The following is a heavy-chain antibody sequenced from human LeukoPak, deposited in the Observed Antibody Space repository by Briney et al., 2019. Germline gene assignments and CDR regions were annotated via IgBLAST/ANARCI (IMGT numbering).Heavy chain of an antibody. CDR3: ARYPTYYYDSSGYN. CDR2: LYYSGST. V-gene: IGHV4-39*01. D-gene: IGHD3-22*01. Sequence: PSETLSLTCTVSGGSISSSSYYWGWIRQPPGKGLEWIGSLYYSGSTYYNPSLKSRVTISVDTSKNQSSLKLSSVTAADTAVYYCARYPTYYYDSSGYNWGQGTLVTVSS. J-gene: IGHJ4*02. CDR1: GGSISSSSYY.